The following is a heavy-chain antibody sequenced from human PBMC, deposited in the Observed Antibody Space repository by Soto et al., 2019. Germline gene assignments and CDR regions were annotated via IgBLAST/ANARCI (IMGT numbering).Heavy chain of an antibody. CDR3: ARDGMVAAAGFYYFEN. Sequence: GGSLRLSCAASGFTFNTYAMSWVRQAPGKGLEWVSGTTGSSGVTYYADSVKGRFTISRDNSKNTLFLQMNSLRADDTAVYYCARDGMVAAAGFYYFENWGQGTQVTVS. CDR1: GFTFNTYA. J-gene: IGHJ4*02. D-gene: IGHD6-25*01. V-gene: IGHV3-23*01. CDR2: TTGSSGVT.